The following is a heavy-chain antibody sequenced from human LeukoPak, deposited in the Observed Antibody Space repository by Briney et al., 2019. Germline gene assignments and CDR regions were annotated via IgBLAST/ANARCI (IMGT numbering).Heavy chain of an antibody. J-gene: IGHJ4*02. Sequence: GGSLRLSCAASGFTFSSFEMNWVRQAPGKGLEWVSYISSSGKTIYYADSVKGRFTISRDNAKSSLSLQMNSLRAEDTALYYCARGLRYFDWLPGYWGQGPLVTVSS. CDR3: ARGLRYFDWLPGY. CDR1: GFTFSSFE. V-gene: IGHV3-48*03. CDR2: ISSSGKTI. D-gene: IGHD3-9*01.